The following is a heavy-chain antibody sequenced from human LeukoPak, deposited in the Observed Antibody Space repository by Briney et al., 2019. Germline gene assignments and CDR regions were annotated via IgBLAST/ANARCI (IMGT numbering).Heavy chain of an antibody. D-gene: IGHD3-10*01. Sequence: GGSLRLSCAASGFTFDDYGMSWVRQAPGKGMEWVSSISSSSSYIYYADSVKGRFTISRDNAKNSLYLQMNSLRAEDTAVYYCARGVRGVISGDYWGQGTLVTVSS. J-gene: IGHJ4*02. CDR2: ISSSSSYI. V-gene: IGHV3-21*01. CDR3: ARGVRGVISGDY. CDR1: GFTFDDYG.